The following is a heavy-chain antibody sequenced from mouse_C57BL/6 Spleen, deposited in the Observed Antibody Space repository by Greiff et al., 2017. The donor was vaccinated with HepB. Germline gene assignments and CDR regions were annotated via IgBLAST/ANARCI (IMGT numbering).Heavy chain of an antibody. V-gene: IGHV1-7*01. CDR3: ARSREDSSGYEWYFDY. Sequence: VKLQESGAELAKPGASVKLSCKASGYTFTSYWMHWVKQRPGQGLEWIGYINPSSGYTKYNQKFKDKATLTADKSSSTAYMQLSSLTSEDSAVYYCARSREDSSGYEWYFDYWGQGTTLTVSS. CDR1: GYTFTSYW. J-gene: IGHJ2*01. D-gene: IGHD3-2*02. CDR2: INPSSGYT.